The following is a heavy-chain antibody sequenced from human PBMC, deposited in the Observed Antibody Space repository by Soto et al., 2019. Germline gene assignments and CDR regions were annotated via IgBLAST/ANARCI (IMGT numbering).Heavy chain of an antibody. Sequence: WGSLILSCAASGFTFGNSWMHWVRQAPGEGLEWVSRMNSDGSTTDYADSVKGRFTVSRDNAKNTLYLQMNSLRAEDTAVYYCATAEVDYWGPGTLVTVSS. CDR3: ATAEVDY. CDR2: MNSDGSTT. V-gene: IGHV3-74*01. J-gene: IGHJ4*02. CDR1: GFTFGNSW.